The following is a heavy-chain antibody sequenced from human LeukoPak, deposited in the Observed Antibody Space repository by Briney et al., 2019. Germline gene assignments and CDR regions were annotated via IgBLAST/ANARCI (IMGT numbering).Heavy chain of an antibody. D-gene: IGHD3-9*01. V-gene: IGHV3-23*01. CDR2: ISGSSGST. Sequence: GGSLRLSCAASGFTFSSYAMSWVRQAPGKGLEWVSAISGSSGSTYYADSVKGRFTISRDNSKNTLYLQMNSLRAEDTAVYYCAKDVHYDILTGYYSFYFDYWGQGTLVTVSS. J-gene: IGHJ4*02. CDR1: GFTFSSYA. CDR3: AKDVHYDILTGYYSFYFDY.